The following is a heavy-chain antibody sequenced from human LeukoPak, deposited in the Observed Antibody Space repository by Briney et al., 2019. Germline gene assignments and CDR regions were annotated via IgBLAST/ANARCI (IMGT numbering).Heavy chain of an antibody. CDR1: GFTFSDYH. D-gene: IGHD5-12*01. Sequence: GGSLRLSCAASGFTFSDYHMSWIRQASGKGLEWVSYISRGTTIYYADSVKGRFTISRDNAKNSLYLQMNSLRAEETAVYYCAREGSGYDSKSYFDYWGQGTLVTVSS. J-gene: IGHJ4*02. CDR3: AREGSGYDSKSYFDY. V-gene: IGHV3-69-1*02. CDR2: ISRGTTI.